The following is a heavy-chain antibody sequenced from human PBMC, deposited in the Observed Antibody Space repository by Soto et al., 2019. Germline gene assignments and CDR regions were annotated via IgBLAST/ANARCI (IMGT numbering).Heavy chain of an antibody. V-gene: IGHV1-24*01. CDR3: ARAEATLYSSSWSFDY. CDR1: GYTLTELS. D-gene: IGHD6-13*01. CDR2: FDAYDGET. J-gene: IGHJ4*02. Sequence: GASVKVSCKVSGYTLTELSMQWVRQAPGKGLEWMGGFDAYDGETNYAQKLQGRVTMTTDTSTSTAYMELRSLRSDDTAVYYCARAEATLYSSSWSFDYWGQGTLVTVSS.